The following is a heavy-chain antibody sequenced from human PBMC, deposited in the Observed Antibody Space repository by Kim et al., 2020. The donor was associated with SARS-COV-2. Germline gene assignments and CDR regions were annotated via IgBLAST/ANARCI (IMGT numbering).Heavy chain of an antibody. V-gene: IGHV1-2*02. D-gene: IGHD2-15*01. CDR3: ARGGESCSGGSCYSSYFYG. CDR1: GYTFTGYY. CDR2: INPNSGGT. Sequence: ASVKVSCKASGYTFTGYYMHWVRQAPGQGLEWMGWINPNSGGTKYAEKFQGRVTMTRDTSISTAYMDLSRVRSDDTAVYYCARGGESCSGGSCYSSYFYG. J-gene: IGHJ6*01.